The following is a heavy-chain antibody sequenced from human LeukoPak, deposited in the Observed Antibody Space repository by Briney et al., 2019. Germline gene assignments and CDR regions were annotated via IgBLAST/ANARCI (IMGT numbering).Heavy chain of an antibody. V-gene: IGHV3-30*02. CDR1: GFTFNNFG. J-gene: IGHJ4*02. CDR2: IGYEGVHK. CDR3: AKDLHGGYSSDY. Sequence: GGSLRLPCAASGFTFNNFGMHWVRQAPGKGLEWVSFIGYEGVHKYYADSVKGRFTISKDNSKATLYLQMNSLRPEDTAVYYCAKDLHGGYSSDYWGQGTLVTVFS. D-gene: IGHD4-23*01.